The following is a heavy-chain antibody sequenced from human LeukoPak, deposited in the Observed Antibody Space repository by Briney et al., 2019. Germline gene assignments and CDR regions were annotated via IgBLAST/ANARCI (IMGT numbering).Heavy chain of an antibody. Sequence: ASVKVSCKASGYTFTTYYMHWVRQAPGQGLEWMGIINTSGGSASYAQKFQGRATMTRDTSTGTVYMELSSLRSEDTAVYYCAREESSGSYYFDYWGQGTLVTVSS. CDR2: INTSGGSA. CDR1: GYTFTTYY. J-gene: IGHJ4*02. CDR3: AREESSGSYYFDY. D-gene: IGHD1-26*01. V-gene: IGHV1-46*01.